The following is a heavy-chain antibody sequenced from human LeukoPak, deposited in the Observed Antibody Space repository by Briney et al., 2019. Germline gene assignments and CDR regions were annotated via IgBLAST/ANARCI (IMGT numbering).Heavy chain of an antibody. J-gene: IGHJ4*02. V-gene: IGHV4-4*07. CDR1: GGSISDYY. D-gene: IGHD5-24*01. Sequence: PSETLSLTCTVSGGSISDYYWSWIRQPAGKGLEWIGRIYASGSTKYNPSLKSRVTMSVDTSKNQISLKLSSVTAEDTAVYYCARGRWTEMATIPFDYWGQGTLVTVSS. CDR2: IYASGST. CDR3: ARGRWTEMATIPFDY.